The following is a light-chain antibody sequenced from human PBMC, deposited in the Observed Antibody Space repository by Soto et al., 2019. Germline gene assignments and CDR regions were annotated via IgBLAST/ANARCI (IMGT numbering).Light chain of an antibody. CDR2: SNN. Sequence: QSVLTQPPSASGTPGQRVTISCSGSSSNIGSNTVNWYQQVSGTAPKLLIYSNNQRPSGVPDRFSGSKSGTSASLAISGLQSEDEADYYCAAWDATLNGLFGGGTKLTVL. CDR3: AAWDATLNGL. CDR1: SSNIGSNT. V-gene: IGLV1-44*01. J-gene: IGLJ2*01.